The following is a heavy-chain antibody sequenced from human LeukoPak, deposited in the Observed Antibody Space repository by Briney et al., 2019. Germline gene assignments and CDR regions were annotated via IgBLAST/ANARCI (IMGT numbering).Heavy chain of an antibody. V-gene: IGHV1-46*01. J-gene: IGHJ6*02. CDR2: INPSGGST. Sequence: ASVKVSCKASGYTFIRYYMYWVRQAPGQGVEWMGIINPSGGSTSYAQKFQGRVTMTRDTSTSTVYMELSSLRSEDTAVYYCALHPTADGMDVWGQGTTVTVSS. CDR3: ALHPTADGMDV. CDR1: GYTFIRYY.